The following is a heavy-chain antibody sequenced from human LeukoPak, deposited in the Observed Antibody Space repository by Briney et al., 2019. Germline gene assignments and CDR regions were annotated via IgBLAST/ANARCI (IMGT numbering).Heavy chain of an antibody. D-gene: IGHD3-10*01. V-gene: IGHV4-4*07. CDR3: ARHYDSGSYPLDY. CDR1: GGSISSYY. CDR2: IYNSGST. J-gene: IGHJ4*02. Sequence: PSETLSLTCTVSGGSISSYYWSWIRQPAGKGLEWIGHIYNSGSTNYNPSLKGRVTMSVATSKNQFSLHLSSVTAADTAVYYCARHYDSGSYPLDYWGQGTLVTVSS.